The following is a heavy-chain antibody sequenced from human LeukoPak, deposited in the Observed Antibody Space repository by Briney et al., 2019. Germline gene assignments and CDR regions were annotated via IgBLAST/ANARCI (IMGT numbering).Heavy chain of an antibody. Sequence: ASVKVSCKASGYTFTSYYMHWVRQAPGQGLEWMGIINPSGGSTSYAQKFQGRVTMTRDTSTSTVYMELSSLRSEDTAVYHCARVSVVVARFDYWGQGTLVTVSS. CDR3: ARVSVVVARFDY. D-gene: IGHD2-15*01. V-gene: IGHV1-46*01. J-gene: IGHJ4*02. CDR2: INPSGGST. CDR1: GYTFTSYY.